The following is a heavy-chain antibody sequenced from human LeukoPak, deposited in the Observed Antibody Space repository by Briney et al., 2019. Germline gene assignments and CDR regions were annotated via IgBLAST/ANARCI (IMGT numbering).Heavy chain of an antibody. V-gene: IGHV4-39*02. CDR1: GGSISSSSYY. Sequence: PSETLSLTCTVSGGSISSSSYYWGWIRQPPGKGLEWIGSIYYSGSTYYNPSLKSRVTISVDTSKNQFSLKLSSVTAADTAVYYCARESCSSTSCSNWFGPWGQGTLVTVSS. J-gene: IGHJ5*02. CDR2: IYYSGST. D-gene: IGHD2-2*01. CDR3: ARESCSSTSCSNWFGP.